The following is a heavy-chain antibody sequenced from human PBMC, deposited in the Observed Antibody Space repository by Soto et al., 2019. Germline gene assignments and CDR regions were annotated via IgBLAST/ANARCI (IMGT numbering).Heavy chain of an antibody. J-gene: IGHJ4*02. V-gene: IGHV3-30-3*01. CDR3: ARGDSNFDY. CDR2: IAYDGSNK. Sequence: QVQLVESGGGVVQPGRSLSLSCAASGFTFSSYAMHWVRQAPGKGLEWVAVIAYDGSNKYYADSVKGRCTISRDNSKNTLYLQMNRLRAEDTAVYYCARGDSNFDYWGQGTLVTVSS. CDR1: GFTFSSYA. D-gene: IGHD6-13*01.